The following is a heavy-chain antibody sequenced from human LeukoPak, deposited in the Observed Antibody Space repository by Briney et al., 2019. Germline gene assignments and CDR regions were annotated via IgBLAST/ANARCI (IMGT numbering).Heavy chain of an antibody. D-gene: IGHD3-9*01. V-gene: IGHV3-30*02. J-gene: IGHJ4*02. CDR2: IRYDGSNK. CDR3: AKDHGTYFDWLSTETDY. Sequence: PGGSLRLSCAASGFTFSSYGMHWVRQAPGKGLEWVAFIRYDGSNKYYADSVKGRFTISRGNSKNTLYLQMNSLRAEDTAVYYCAKDHGTYFDWLSTETDYWGQGILVTVSS. CDR1: GFTFSSYG.